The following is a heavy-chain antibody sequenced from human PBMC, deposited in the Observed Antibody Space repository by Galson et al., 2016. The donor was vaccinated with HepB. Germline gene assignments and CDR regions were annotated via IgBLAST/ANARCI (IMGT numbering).Heavy chain of an antibody. CDR1: GVPLSSYG. J-gene: IGHJ4*02. CDR3: ARGERLRFWPHDY. CDR2: IIPMLRSA. V-gene: IGHV1-69*13. Sequence: SVKVSCKASGVPLSSYGISWVRQAPGQGLEWMGGIIPMLRSANQAQKFQGRLAITAAEATSTVYMELSRLRSDDTAVYYCARGERLRFWPHDYWGQGTLVTVSS. D-gene: IGHD2-15*01.